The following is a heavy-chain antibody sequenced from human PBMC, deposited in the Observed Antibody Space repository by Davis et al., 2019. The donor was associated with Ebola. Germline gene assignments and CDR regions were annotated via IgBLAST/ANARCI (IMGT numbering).Heavy chain of an antibody. V-gene: IGHV1-18*01. D-gene: IGHD4-11*01. CDR1: GYTFTSYG. CDR3: ARYDYSPPYGMDV. Sequence: SVNVSCKASGYTFTSYGISWVRQAPGQGLEWMGWISAYNGNTNYAQKLQGRVTITADEPTSTAYMELSSLRSEDTAVYYCARYDYSPPYGMDVWGQGTTVTVSS. J-gene: IGHJ6*02. CDR2: ISAYNGNT.